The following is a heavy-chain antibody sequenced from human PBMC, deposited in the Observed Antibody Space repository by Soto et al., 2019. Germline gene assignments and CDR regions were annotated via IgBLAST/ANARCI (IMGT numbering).Heavy chain of an antibody. V-gene: IGHV3-33*01. CDR1: GFTFSSYG. CDR3: ARGLSSSWYLDPKNYSYYYGMDV. CDR2: IWYDGSNK. J-gene: IGHJ6*02. D-gene: IGHD6-13*01. Sequence: QVQLVESGGGVVQPGRSLRLSCAASGFTFSSYGMHWVRQAPGKGLEWVAVIWYDGSNKYYADSVKGRFTISRDNSKNTLYRQMNSRRAEDTVVYYCARGLSSSWYLDPKNYSYYYGMDVWGQGTTVTVSS.